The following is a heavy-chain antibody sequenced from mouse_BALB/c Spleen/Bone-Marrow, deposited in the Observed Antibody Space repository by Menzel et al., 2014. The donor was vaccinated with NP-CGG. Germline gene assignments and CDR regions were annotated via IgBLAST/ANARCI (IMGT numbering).Heavy chain of an antibody. J-gene: IGHJ2*01. CDR3: ATLTGTFDY. CDR1: GFNIKDTY. V-gene: IGHV14-3*02. D-gene: IGHD4-1*01. CDR2: IDPANGNT. Sequence: GAELVKPGASVKLSCTASGFNIKDTYTHWVKQRPEQGLEWIGRIDPANGNTKYDPKFQGKATITADTSSNTAYLQLSSLTSEDTAVYYCATLTGTFDYWGQGTTLAVSS.